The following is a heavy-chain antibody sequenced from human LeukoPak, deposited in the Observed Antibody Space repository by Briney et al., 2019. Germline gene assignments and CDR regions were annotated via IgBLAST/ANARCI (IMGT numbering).Heavy chain of an antibody. CDR3: ATGYYESFDN. Sequence: SETLSLTCNVSGGSLSSYYWDWLRQPPGKGLEWIGYISDTGKTDYNPSLKSRVTISLDTSKSQFSLRLKSVTTADTAVYFCATGYYESFDNWGPGTLVTVSS. CDR1: GGSLSSYY. V-gene: IGHV4-59*03. CDR2: ISDTGKT. D-gene: IGHD1-26*01. J-gene: IGHJ4*02.